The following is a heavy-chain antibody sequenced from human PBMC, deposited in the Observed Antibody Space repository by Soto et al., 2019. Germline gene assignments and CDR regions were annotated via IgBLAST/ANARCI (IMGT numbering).Heavy chain of an antibody. CDR2: TYYRSKWYN. CDR3: ARVAVAGPPYYYYGMDV. J-gene: IGHJ6*02. Sequence: SQTLSLTCAISGDSVSSNSAAWNWIRQSPSRDLEWLGRTYYRSKWYNDYAVSVKSRITINPDTSKNQFPLQLNSVTPEDTAVYYCARVAVAGPPYYYYGMDVWGQGTTVTVS. D-gene: IGHD6-19*01. CDR1: GDSVSSNSAA. V-gene: IGHV6-1*01.